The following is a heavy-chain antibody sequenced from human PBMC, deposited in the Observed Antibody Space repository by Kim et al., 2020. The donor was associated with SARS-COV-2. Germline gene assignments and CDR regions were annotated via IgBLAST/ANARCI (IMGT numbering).Heavy chain of an antibody. Sequence: SETLSLTCAVYGGSLRNYYWSWIRQPPGKGLEWIGEINHSGTTSYNPSLKSRVILSVDTSKNQFSLRLTSVNAADTAVYYCARPVYCSATTCSGPFEFWGQGTLVTVSA. V-gene: IGHV4-34*01. CDR3: ARPVYCSATTCSGPFEF. J-gene: IGHJ1*01. CDR2: INHSGTT. CDR1: GGSLRNYY. D-gene: IGHD2-15*01.